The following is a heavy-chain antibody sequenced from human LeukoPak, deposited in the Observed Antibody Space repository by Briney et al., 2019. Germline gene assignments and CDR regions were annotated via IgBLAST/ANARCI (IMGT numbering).Heavy chain of an antibody. CDR2: IIPIFGTA. CDR1: GGTFSSYA. Sequence: WASVKVSCKASGGTFSSYAISWVRQAPGQGLEWMGGIIPIFGTANYAQKFQGRVAITADESTSTAYMELSSLRSEDTAVYYCAAGHYYGSGRSTYYYYMDVWGKGTTVTISS. J-gene: IGHJ6*03. V-gene: IGHV1-69*13. D-gene: IGHD3-10*01. CDR3: AAGHYYGSGRSTYYYYMDV.